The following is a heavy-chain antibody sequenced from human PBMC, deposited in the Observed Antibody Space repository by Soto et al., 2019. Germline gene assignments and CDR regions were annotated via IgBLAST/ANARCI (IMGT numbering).Heavy chain of an antibody. D-gene: IGHD1-26*01. V-gene: IGHV3-7*01. J-gene: IGHJ5*02. CDR2: ITPDGSAQ. CDR1: GFSFSNFW. CDR3: AAWDSSNNP. Sequence: HLVQSGGGLVQPGGSLRLSCVASGFSFSNFWMNWVRQTPGRGLEWVANITPDGSAQTYVDSVKGRFTVSRDNAKNSLYLQMNSLRGEDTAVYFCAAWDSSNNPWVQGTLVTVSS.